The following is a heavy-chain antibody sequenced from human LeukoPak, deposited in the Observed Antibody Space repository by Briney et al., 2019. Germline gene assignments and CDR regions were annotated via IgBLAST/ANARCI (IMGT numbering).Heavy chain of an antibody. CDR1: GFTFSSYW. CDR3: AKQLGYCSDGSCYFPY. J-gene: IGHJ4*02. D-gene: IGHD2-15*01. CDR2: IYGGGNI. V-gene: IGHV3-66*04. Sequence: GGSLRLSCAASGFTFSSYWMHWVRQAPGKGLEWVSVIYGGGNIYYADSVQGRFTISRDNSKSTLCLQMNSLRAEDTAVYYCAKQLGYCSDGSCYFPYWGQGTLVTVSS.